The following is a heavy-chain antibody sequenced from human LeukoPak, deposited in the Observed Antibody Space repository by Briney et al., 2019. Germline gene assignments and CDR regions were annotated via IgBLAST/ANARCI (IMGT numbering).Heavy chain of an antibody. V-gene: IGHV3-30*18. D-gene: IGHD2-15*01. CDR2: ISYDGTNK. J-gene: IGHJ6*02. Sequence: GGSMGLSCAASGFTFSSYGMHWVRQAQDKVLEWVAVISYDGTNKYYADSVTGRFTISRDNSKNTLYLQMNSLRAEDTAVYYCAKDIKCSGGSCYYGMDVWGQGTTVTVSS. CDR3: AKDIKCSGGSCYYGMDV. CDR1: GFTFSSYG.